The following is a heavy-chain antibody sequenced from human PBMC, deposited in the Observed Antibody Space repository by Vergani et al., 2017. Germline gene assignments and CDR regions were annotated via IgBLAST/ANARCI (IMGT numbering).Heavy chain of an antibody. Sequence: QVQLQESGPGLVKPSQTLSLTCTVSGGSLSSGSYYWSWIRQPAGKGLEWIGRIYTSGSTNYNPSLKSRVTISVDTSKNQFSLKLSSVTAADTAVYYCARTYSSGYNYFDYWGQGTLVTVSS. V-gene: IGHV4-61*02. CDR1: GGSLSSGSYY. CDR3: ARTYSSGYNYFDY. D-gene: IGHD6-19*01. CDR2: IYTSGST. J-gene: IGHJ4*02.